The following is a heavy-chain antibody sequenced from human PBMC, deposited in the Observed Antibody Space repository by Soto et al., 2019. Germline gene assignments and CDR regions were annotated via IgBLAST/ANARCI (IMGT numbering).Heavy chain of an antibody. J-gene: IGHJ4*02. CDR2: ISGSGGST. CDR1: GCTFSSYA. D-gene: IGHD1-26*01. Sequence: GGSLSRSCAASGCTFSSYAMSWVRHVPGKGLEWVSAISGSGGSTYYADSVKGRFTISRDNSKNTLYLQMNSLRAEDTAVYYCAQWNPVGATTPDYWGQGTLVTVSS. V-gene: IGHV3-23*01. CDR3: AQWNPVGATTPDY.